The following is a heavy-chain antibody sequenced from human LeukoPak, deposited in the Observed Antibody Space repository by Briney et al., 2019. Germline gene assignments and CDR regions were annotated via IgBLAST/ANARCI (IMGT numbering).Heavy chain of an antibody. Sequence: PGGSLRLSCAASGFTFSSYGMHWVRQAPGKGLEWVAFIRYDGSNKYYADSVKGRFTISRDNSKNTLYPQMNSLRAEDTAVYYCAKVSGGWYPFDYWGQGTLVTVSS. CDR3: AKVSGGWYPFDY. J-gene: IGHJ4*02. D-gene: IGHD6-19*01. V-gene: IGHV3-30*02. CDR1: GFTFSSYG. CDR2: IRYDGSNK.